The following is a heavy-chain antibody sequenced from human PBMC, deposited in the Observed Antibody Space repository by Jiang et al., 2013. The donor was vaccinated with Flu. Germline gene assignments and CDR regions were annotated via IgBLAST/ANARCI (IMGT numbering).Heavy chain of an antibody. CDR2: IYWDDDK. V-gene: IGHV2-5*02. CDR3: AHSTSIAVAANFDY. D-gene: IGHD6-19*01. J-gene: IGHJ4*02. Sequence: GKALEWLALIYWDDDKRYSPSLKSRLTITKDTSKNQVVLTMTNMDPVDTATYYCAHSTSIAVAANFDYWGQGTLVTVSS.